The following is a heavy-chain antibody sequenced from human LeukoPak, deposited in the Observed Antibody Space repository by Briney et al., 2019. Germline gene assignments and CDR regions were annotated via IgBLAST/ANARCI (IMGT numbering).Heavy chain of an antibody. J-gene: IGHJ5*02. V-gene: IGHV1-69*06. D-gene: IGHD1-26*01. Sequence: SVKVSCKASGGSFSSYAISWVRQAPGQGLEWMGGIIPIFGTANYAQKFQGRVTITADKSTSTAYMELSSLRSEDTAVYYCARGGDYYIHNNWFDPWGQGTLVTVSS. CDR3: ARGGDYYIHNNWFDP. CDR1: GGSFSSYA. CDR2: IIPIFGTA.